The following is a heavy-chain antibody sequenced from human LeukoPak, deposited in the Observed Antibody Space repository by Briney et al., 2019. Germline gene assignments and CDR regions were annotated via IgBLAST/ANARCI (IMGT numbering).Heavy chain of an antibody. CDR2: MNPNSGNT. CDR3: AGEDSSSNWFDP. CDR1: GYTFTSYD. V-gene: IGHV1-8*01. D-gene: IGHD6-6*01. Sequence: ASVKVSCKASGYTFTSYDINWVRQATGQGLEWMGWMNPNSGNTGYAQKFQGRVTMTRNTSISTAYMELSSLRSEDTAVYYCAGEDSSSNWFDPWGQGTLVTVSS. J-gene: IGHJ5*02.